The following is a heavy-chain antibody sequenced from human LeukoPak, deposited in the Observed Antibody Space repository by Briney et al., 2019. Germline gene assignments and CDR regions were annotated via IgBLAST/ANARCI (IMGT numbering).Heavy chain of an antibody. J-gene: IGHJ4*02. CDR1: GGSISSSSYY. CDR2: IYYSGST. D-gene: IGHD6-19*01. CDR3: ARQAGSSGWYGLDY. Sequence: SETLSLTCTVSGGSISSSSYYWGWIRQPPGKGLEWIGSIYYSGSTYYNPSLKSRVTISVDTSKNQFSLKLSSVTAADTAVYYCARQAGSSGWYGLDYWGQGTLVTVSS. V-gene: IGHV4-39*01.